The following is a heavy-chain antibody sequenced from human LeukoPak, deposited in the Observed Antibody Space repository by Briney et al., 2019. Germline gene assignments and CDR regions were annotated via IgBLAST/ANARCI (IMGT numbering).Heavy chain of an antibody. J-gene: IGHJ3*02. V-gene: IGHV1-2*02. D-gene: IGHD2-15*01. CDR3: ARYLAAPYDALDI. CDR1: GYTFTGYY. Sequence: ASVKVSCKASGYTFTGYYMHWVRQAPGQGLEWMGWINSNSGGVHYAQNFQGRVTMTRDTSISTAYMDLTRLRYDDTAVYFCARYLAAPYDALDIWAQGTVLTVSS. CDR2: INSNSGGV.